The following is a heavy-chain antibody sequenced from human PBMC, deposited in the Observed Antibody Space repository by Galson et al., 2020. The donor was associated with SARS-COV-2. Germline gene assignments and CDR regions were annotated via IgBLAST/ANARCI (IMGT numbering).Heavy chain of an antibody. CDR3: ARGTQGYSYGYYYYYMDV. CDR2: IGTAGDT. V-gene: IGHV3-13*01. D-gene: IGHD5-18*01. J-gene: IGHJ6*03. Sequence: WVSAIGTAGDTYYPGSVKGRFTISRENAKNSLYLQMNSLRAGDTAVYYCARGTQGYSYGYYYYYMDVWGKGTTVTVSS.